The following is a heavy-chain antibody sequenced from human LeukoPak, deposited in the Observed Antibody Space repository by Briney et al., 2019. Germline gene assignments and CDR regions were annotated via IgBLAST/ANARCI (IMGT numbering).Heavy chain of an antibody. CDR3: ARALATTVTTVSYFDY. Sequence: AASVKVSCKASGYTFTDYYIHWVRQAPGQGLEWMGWINPNSGGTNYAQKFQGRVTMTRDTSISTAYMELSRLRSDDTAVYYCARALATTVTTVSYFDYWGQGTLVTVSS. J-gene: IGHJ4*02. CDR2: INPNSGGT. V-gene: IGHV1-2*02. CDR1: GYTFTDYY. D-gene: IGHD4-17*01.